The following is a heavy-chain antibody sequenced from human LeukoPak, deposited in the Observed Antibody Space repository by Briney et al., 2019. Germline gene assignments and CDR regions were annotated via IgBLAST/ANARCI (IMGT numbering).Heavy chain of an antibody. D-gene: IGHD6-19*01. CDR2: ISYDGSNK. J-gene: IGHJ4*02. CDR1: GFTFSSYA. Sequence: GGSLRLSCAASGFTFSSYAMHWVRQAPGKGLEWVAVISYDGSNKYYADSVKGRFTISGDNSKNTLYLQMNSLRAEDTAVYYCARGYSSGWYYFDYWGQGTLVTVSS. CDR3: ARGYSSGWYYFDY. V-gene: IGHV3-30*04.